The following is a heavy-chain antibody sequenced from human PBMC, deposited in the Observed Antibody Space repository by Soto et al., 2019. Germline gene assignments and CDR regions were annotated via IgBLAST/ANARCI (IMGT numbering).Heavy chain of an antibody. J-gene: IGHJ4*01. CDR3: AKEKHDASWTSFDY. CDR2: IGRDGIYT. D-gene: IGHD2-2*01. CDR1: GFTFDDFS. Sequence: EVQLVESGGAVVQPGGSLRLSCAASGFTFDDFSMHWVRQAPGKCLEWVSLIGRDGIYTYYADSVKGRFTISRDNSKNSLSLQMNNLTTEDTAFYFCAKEKHDASWTSFDYWGQGTLVTVSS. V-gene: IGHV3-43*01.